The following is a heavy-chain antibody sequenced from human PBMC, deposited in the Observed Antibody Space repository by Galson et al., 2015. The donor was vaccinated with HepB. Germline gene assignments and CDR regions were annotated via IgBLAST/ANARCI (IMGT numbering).Heavy chain of an antibody. J-gene: IGHJ4*02. CDR3: ARGAAFGSYCGGDCYGSPY. Sequence: SLRLSCAASGFTFSNYWMSWVRQAPGKGLEWLVNIKPDGSEKYYLDSVMGRFTISRDNAKDSLYLEMNSLTAGDTGVYYCARGAAFGSYCGGDCYGSPYWGQGTLVTVSS. CDR1: GFTFSNYW. D-gene: IGHD2-21*01. V-gene: IGHV3-7*04. CDR2: IKPDGSEK.